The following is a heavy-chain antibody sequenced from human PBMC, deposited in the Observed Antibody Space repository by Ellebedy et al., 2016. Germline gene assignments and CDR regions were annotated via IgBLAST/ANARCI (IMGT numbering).Heavy chain of an antibody. J-gene: IGHJ4*02. V-gene: IGHV3-7*01. CDR1: GFTFSTYW. CDR2: IKQDGSEK. Sequence: GGSLRLSXVASGFTFSTYWMTWVRQAPGKGLEWVANIKQDGSEKYSVDSVKGRFTISRDNAKNSLYLQMNSLKLEDTAVYYCARVANGYPDFWGQGTMVTVSS. D-gene: IGHD2-8*01. CDR3: ARVANGYPDF.